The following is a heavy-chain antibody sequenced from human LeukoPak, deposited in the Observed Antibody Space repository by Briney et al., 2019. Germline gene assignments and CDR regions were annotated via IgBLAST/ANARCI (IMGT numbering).Heavy chain of an antibody. D-gene: IGHD3-3*01. CDR2: IYYSGST. J-gene: IGHJ5*02. CDR1: GGSISRYY. Sequence: SETLSLTCTVSGGSISRYYWSWVRQPPGKGLECIGYIYYSGSTNYNPSLKSRVTISVDTSKNQISLKLSSVTAADTAVYYCARIVPISITTYGTNWFDPWGQGTLVTVSS. V-gene: IGHV4-59*12. CDR3: ARIVPISITTYGTNWFDP.